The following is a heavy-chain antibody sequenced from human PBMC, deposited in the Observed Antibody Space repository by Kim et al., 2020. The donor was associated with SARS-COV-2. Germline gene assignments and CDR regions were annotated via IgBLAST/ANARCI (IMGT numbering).Heavy chain of an antibody. CDR1: GFTFSSYG. J-gene: IGHJ6*02. V-gene: IGHV3-30*18. CDR2: ISYDGSNK. Sequence: GGSLRLSCAASGFTFSSYGMHWVRQAPGKGLEWVAVISYDGSNKYYADSVKGRFTISRDNSKNTLYLQMNSLRAEDTAVYYCAKMYPSYPHILTGRPYYYYGMDVWGQGTTVTVSS. D-gene: IGHD3-9*01. CDR3: AKMYPSYPHILTGRPYYYYGMDV.